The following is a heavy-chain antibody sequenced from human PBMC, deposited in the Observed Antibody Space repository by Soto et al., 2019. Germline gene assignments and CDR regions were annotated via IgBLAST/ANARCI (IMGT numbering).Heavy chain of an antibody. CDR1: GYSFTNYW. V-gene: IGHV5-51*01. CDR2: IYPGDSDT. Sequence: GESLKISCKGFGYSFTNYWIGWVRQMPGKGLEWMGIIYPGDSDTRYSPPFQGQVTISADKSINTTYLHWSGLKASDTAIYYCARRNHYYGLDVWGQGTTVTV. CDR3: ARRNHYYGLDV. J-gene: IGHJ6*02.